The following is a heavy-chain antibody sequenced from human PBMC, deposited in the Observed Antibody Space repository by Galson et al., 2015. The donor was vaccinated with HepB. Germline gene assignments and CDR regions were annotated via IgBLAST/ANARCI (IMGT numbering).Heavy chain of an antibody. V-gene: IGHV3-7*01. CDR3: ARGGMATIGGPTFDY. D-gene: IGHD5-24*01. J-gene: IGHJ4*02. Sequence: SLRLSCAASGFTFSAYWMAWVRQAPGKGLEWVANIKQDESDRNYVDSVKGRFTISRDNAKNSLFLQMNSLRGDDTAVYYCARGGMATIGGPTFDYWGQGTLVTVSS. CDR1: GFTFSAYW. CDR2: IKQDESDR.